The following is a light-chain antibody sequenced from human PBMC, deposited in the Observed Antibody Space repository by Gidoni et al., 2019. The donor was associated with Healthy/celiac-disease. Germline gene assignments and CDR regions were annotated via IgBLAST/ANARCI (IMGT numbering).Light chain of an antibody. Sequence: DIQMTQSPSSLSASVGDRVTITFQASQSISSYLNWYQQKPGKAPKLLIYAASSLQSGVPSRFSGRGSGTDFTLTISSLQPRDFANYYCQQSYSTPTTFGQGTKLEIK. CDR3: QQSYSTPTT. CDR1: QSISSY. CDR2: AAS. V-gene: IGKV1-39*01. J-gene: IGKJ2*01.